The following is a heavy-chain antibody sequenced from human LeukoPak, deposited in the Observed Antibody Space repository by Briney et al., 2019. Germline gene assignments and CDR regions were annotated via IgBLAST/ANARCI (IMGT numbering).Heavy chain of an antibody. D-gene: IGHD2-2*01. J-gene: IGHJ4*02. Sequence: QPGGSLRLSCAASGNYWMHWVRQAPGKGLVWVSHINGDGSWTTYADSVKGRFTISKDNAKNTVYLQMNNLRAEDTAVYYCVSFYETYWGRGTLVTVSS. V-gene: IGHV3-74*01. CDR1: GNYW. CDR2: INGDGSWT. CDR3: VSFYETY.